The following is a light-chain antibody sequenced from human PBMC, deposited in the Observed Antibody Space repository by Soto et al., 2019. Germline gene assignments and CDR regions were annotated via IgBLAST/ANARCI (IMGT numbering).Light chain of an antibody. J-gene: IGKJ1*01. CDR2: GAS. V-gene: IGKV3-20*01. CDR3: QHYGDSSWT. CDR1: QSVSRSY. Sequence: ELVLTQSPVALSLSPGDRATLSCRASQSVSRSYLAWYQQKPGQAPRLLIYGASTRATGIPARFSGSGSGTDFTLTISRLEPDDFAVYYCQHYGDSSWTFGQGTKVDIK.